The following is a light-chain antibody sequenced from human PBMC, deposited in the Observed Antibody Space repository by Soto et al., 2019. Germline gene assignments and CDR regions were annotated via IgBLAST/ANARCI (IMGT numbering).Light chain of an antibody. Sequence: EIVLTQSPAALSFSPGERATLSCRASQSVGNSLAWYQQKPGQAPRLLIYDASSKPTDIPARFTGSGSGTEFSLTISGLEPEDFAVYYCQQRSNWPLTFGVWTKVEIK. CDR2: DAS. CDR1: QSVGNS. V-gene: IGKV3-11*01. J-gene: IGKJ4*01. CDR3: QQRSNWPLT.